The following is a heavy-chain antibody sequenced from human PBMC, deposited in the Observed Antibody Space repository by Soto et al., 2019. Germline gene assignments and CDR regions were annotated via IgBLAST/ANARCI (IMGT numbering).Heavy chain of an antibody. J-gene: IGHJ4*02. CDR2: ISYDGSNK. CDR1: GFTFSSYG. Sequence: PGGSLRLSCAASGFTFSSYGMHWVRQAPGKGLEWVAVISYDGSNKYYADSVKGRFTISRDNSKNTLYLQMNSLRAEDTAVYYCAKGGRRYCSGGSCTWVDYWGQGTLVTVSS. V-gene: IGHV3-30*18. CDR3: AKGGRRYCSGGSCTWVDY. D-gene: IGHD2-15*01.